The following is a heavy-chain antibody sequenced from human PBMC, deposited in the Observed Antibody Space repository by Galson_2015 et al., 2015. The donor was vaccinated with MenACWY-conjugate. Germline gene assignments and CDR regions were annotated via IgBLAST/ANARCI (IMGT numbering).Heavy chain of an antibody. Sequence: SLRLSCAPSGFTFSTYWMYWVRQAPGKGLEWVWRIDPDGSTTDYAESMKGRFTISRDNAKNTLFLQIHSLSVEDTAVYNCATAGSYRFDYWGQGALVTVSS. CDR1: GFTFSTYW. V-gene: IGHV3-74*01. CDR3: ATAGSYRFDY. CDR2: IDPDGSTT. J-gene: IGHJ4*02. D-gene: IGHD1-26*01.